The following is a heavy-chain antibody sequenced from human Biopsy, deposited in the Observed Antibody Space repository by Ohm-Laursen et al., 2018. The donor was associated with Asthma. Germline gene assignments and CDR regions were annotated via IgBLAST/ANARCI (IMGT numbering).Heavy chain of an antibody. D-gene: IGHD3-22*01. Sequence: SLRLSCAATGFTFTDYWMHWVRQAPGKGLVWVSRINVEGTTTNYADSVKGRFTISRDNAKNTLYLQMHSLRAEDTAVYYCARGDSSNWSHYYFDYWGQGTLVTVSS. CDR1: GFTFTDYW. CDR2: INVEGTTT. V-gene: IGHV3-74*01. CDR3: ARGDSSNWSHYYFDY. J-gene: IGHJ4*02.